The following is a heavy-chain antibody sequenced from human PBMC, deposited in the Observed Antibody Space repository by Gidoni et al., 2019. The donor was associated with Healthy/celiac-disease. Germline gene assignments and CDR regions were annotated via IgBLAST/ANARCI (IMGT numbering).Heavy chain of an antibody. D-gene: IGHD3-22*01. J-gene: IGHJ3*02. CDR2: SYYSGST. CDR1: GGSVSRGSYY. Sequence: AQLQESGPGLVKPSETLSLTCTVSGGSVSRGSYYCSWIRQPPGKGLEWIGYSYYSGSTNYNPALKSRVTISVDTSKNQFSLKLSSVTAADTAVYYCARVPTYYYDSSGPRQPFDAFDIWGQGTMVTVSS. V-gene: IGHV4-61*01. CDR3: ARVPTYYYDSSGPRQPFDAFDI.